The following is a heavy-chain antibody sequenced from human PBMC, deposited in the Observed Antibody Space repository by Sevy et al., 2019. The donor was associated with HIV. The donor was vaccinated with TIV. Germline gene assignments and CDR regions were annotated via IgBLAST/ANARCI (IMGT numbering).Heavy chain of an antibody. D-gene: IGHD3-3*01. J-gene: IGHJ4*02. CDR2: ISFSGSKT. Sequence: GGSLRLSCAAAGFNFNNYAMTWVRQAPGKGLEWVSGISFSGSKTYYAESVKGRFSISRDPSKNTLYLQMNNVRVEDTAVYFCAKTPFMDFWNDYYSFYFDVWGQGTLVTVSS. V-gene: IGHV3-23*01. CDR3: AKTPFMDFWNDYYSFYFDV. CDR1: GFNFNNYA.